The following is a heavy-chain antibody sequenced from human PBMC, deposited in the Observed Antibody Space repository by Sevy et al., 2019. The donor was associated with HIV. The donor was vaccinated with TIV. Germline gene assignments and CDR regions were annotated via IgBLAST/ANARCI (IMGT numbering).Heavy chain of an antibody. D-gene: IGHD6-13*01. CDR1: GLRFSNYN. CDR3: ASEKEQLVLWPYYGMDV. V-gene: IGHV3-21*01. J-gene: IGHJ6*02. CDR2: ISNSSSYI. Sequence: GGSLRLSCAASGLRFSNYNMNWVRQAPGQGLEWVACISNSSSYIYYVDSVKGRFTISRDNAKNSLNLQMNSLRAEDTAVYYCASEKEQLVLWPYYGMDVWGQGTTVTVSS.